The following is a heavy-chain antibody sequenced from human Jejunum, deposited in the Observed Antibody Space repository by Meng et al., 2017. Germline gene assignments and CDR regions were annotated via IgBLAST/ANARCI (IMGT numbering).Heavy chain of an antibody. D-gene: IGHD1-1*01. Sequence: SGPTLVKPTQTLTLTCTFSGFSLSASGVGVGWIRQPPGKALECLALIYWDDDKRYNPSLKHRLTITKDTSKNQVVLTMTNMDLVDTATYYCAHRLAYSKNCNVGWFDPWGQGTLVTVSS. CDR2: IYWDDDK. J-gene: IGHJ5*02. CDR3: AHRLAYSKNCNVGWFDP. CDR1: GFSLSASGVG. V-gene: IGHV2-5*02.